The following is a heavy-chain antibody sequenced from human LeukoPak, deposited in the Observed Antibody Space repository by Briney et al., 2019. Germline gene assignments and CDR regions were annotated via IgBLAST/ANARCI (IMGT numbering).Heavy chain of an antibody. J-gene: IGHJ6*03. V-gene: IGHV3-23*01. CDR2: ISGSGGST. Sequence: PGGSLRLSCTASGFTFSSYVMSWVRQAPGKGLEWIAAISGSGGSTFYADSVQGRFTVSRDNSKNTLYLQMNSLRAEDTAVYYCAKGAEYDFWSGPPIGRGYYYYYYYMDVWGKGTTVTVSS. CDR3: AKGAEYDFWSGPPIGRGYYYYYYYMDV. CDR1: GFTFSSYV. D-gene: IGHD3-3*01.